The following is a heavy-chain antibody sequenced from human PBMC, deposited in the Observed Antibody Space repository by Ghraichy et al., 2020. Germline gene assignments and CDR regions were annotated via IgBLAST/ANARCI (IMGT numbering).Heavy chain of an antibody. J-gene: IGHJ4*02. Sequence: GGSLRLSCAASGFTFSSYWMAWIRQAPGKGLEWLANINQDGGETYYVDTVKGRFTISRDNAKKSLYLQMNSLRAEDTAVYYCARNDRDYGDYGNDYWGQGTLVTGSS. CDR2: INQDGGET. CDR1: GFTFSSYW. D-gene: IGHD4-17*01. CDR3: ARNDRDYGDYGNDY. V-gene: IGHV3-7*01.